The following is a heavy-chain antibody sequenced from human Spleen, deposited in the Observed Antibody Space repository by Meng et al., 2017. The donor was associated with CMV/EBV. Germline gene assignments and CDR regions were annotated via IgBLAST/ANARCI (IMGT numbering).Heavy chain of an antibody. D-gene: IGHD6-19*01. Sequence: NFISYAISWVRQAPGQGLEWMGGIIPILGIANYAQKFQGRVTITADKSTSTAYMELSSLRSEDTAVYYCARALSPGIAVAGLNWFDPWGQGTLVTVSS. J-gene: IGHJ5*02. CDR2: IIPILGIA. CDR3: ARALSPGIAVAGLNWFDP. CDR1: NFISYA. V-gene: IGHV1-69*10.